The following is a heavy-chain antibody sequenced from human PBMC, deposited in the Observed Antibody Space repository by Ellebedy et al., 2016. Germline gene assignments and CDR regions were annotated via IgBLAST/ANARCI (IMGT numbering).Heavy chain of an antibody. CDR1: GFSFNYYW. CDR2: IKEDGSEK. CDR3: ARDSLISGSYIPD. V-gene: IGHV3-7*01. J-gene: IGHJ4*02. D-gene: IGHD3-10*01. Sequence: GESLKISCAASGFSFNYYWMSWVRQAPGKGLEWVANIKEDGSEKYYVDSVKGRFTMSRDNSNSTVYLQMNSLRDDDTAVYYCARDSLISGSYIPDWGQGTPVTVSS.